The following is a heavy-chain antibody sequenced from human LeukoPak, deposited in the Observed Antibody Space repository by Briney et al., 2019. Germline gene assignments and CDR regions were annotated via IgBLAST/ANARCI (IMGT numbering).Heavy chain of an antibody. V-gene: IGHV1-69*05. CDR2: IIPIFGTA. Sequence: SVKVSCKPSRGTFSSYAISWVRQAPGQGLEWMGRIIPIFGTANYAQKFQGRVTITTDESTSTAYMELSSLRSEDTAVYYCASRAYCGGDCYWRGAFDIWGQGTMVTVSS. CDR1: RGTFSSYA. CDR3: ASRAYCGGDCYWRGAFDI. D-gene: IGHD2-21*02. J-gene: IGHJ3*02.